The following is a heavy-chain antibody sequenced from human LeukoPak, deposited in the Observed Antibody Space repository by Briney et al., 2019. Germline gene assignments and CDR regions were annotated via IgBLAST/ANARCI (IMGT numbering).Heavy chain of an antibody. V-gene: IGHV4-59*01. CDR3: ARDLGVSSGYYQGTNWFDP. CDR1: GGSFSGYY. D-gene: IGHD3-22*01. J-gene: IGHJ5*02. CDR2: IYYSGST. Sequence: SETLSLTCAVYGGSFSGYYWSWIRQPPGKGLEWIGYIYYSGSTNYNPSLKSRVTISVDTSKNQFSLKLSSVTAADTAVYYCARDLGVSSGYYQGTNWFDPWGQGTLVTVSS.